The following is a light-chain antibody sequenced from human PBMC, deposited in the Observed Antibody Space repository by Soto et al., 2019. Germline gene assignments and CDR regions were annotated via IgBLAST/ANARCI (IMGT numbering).Light chain of an antibody. V-gene: IGKV3-15*01. CDR1: QGIGDT. J-gene: IGKJ4*01. CDR3: QRYNNWPLT. CDR2: DTS. Sequence: EVVMTQSPAPLSVSPGAGATLSCRATQGIGDTLAWSQHKPGQTPRLLIYDTSTRATGVPARFSGSRSGTEFTLTINGLQSEDFAVDYCQRYNNWPLTVGGGTKVESK.